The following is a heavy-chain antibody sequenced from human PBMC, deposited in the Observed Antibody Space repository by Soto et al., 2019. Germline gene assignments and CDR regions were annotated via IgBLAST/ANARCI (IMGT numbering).Heavy chain of an antibody. J-gene: IGHJ4*02. V-gene: IGHV3-23*01. CDR3: AKRPRALLTFDY. D-gene: IGHD1-26*01. CDR1: GFTVSSNY. Sequence: PGGSLRLSCAASGFTVSSNYMSWVRQAPGKGLEWVSVISDSGGTSYYADSVKGRFTISRDNSKNTLYLQMNSLRAEDTAIYYCAKRPRALLTFDYWGQGTLVTVSS. CDR2: ISDSGGTS.